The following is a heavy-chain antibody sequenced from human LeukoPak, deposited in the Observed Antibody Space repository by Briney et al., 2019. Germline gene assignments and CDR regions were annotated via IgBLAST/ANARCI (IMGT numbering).Heavy chain of an antibody. CDR3: TADWPGDSYPFDY. V-gene: IGHV3-15*01. CDR1: GFTFSSAW. J-gene: IGHJ4*02. CDR2: VKSKADGETT. D-gene: IGHD2-21*02. Sequence: GGSLRLSCAASGFTFSSAWMSWVRQAPGKWLEWVGRVKSKADGETTHYAAPVKDRFTISRDDSRNTQYLQMNNLKTEDTAVYYCTADWPGDSYPFDYWGQGTLVTVSS.